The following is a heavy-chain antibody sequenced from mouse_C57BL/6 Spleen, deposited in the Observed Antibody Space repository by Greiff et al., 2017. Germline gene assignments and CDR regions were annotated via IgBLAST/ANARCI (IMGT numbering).Heavy chain of an antibody. Sequence: VKLVESGAELVRPGASVKLSCKASGYTFTDYYINWVKQRPGQGLEWIARIYPGSGNTYYNEKFKGKATLTAEKSSSTAYMQLSSLTSEDSAVYFCASQADYDYRGFDYWGQGTTLTVSS. CDR2: IYPGSGNT. CDR3: ASQADYDYRGFDY. V-gene: IGHV1-76*01. CDR1: GYTFTDYY. J-gene: IGHJ2*01. D-gene: IGHD2-4*01.